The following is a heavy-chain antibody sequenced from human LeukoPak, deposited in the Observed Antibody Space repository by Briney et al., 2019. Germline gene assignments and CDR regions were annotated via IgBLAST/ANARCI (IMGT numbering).Heavy chain of an antibody. V-gene: IGHV3-30*18. CDR3: AKVSSGGYDYGLDY. Sequence: GGSLRLSCAASGFTFSSYVMHWVRQAPGKGLEWVAVISYDENNKYYTDSMKGRFTISRDNSKNTLYLQMNSLRAEDTAVYYCAKVSSGGYDYGLDYWGQGTLVTVSS. CDR2: ISYDENNK. CDR1: GFTFSSYV. D-gene: IGHD5-12*01. J-gene: IGHJ4*02.